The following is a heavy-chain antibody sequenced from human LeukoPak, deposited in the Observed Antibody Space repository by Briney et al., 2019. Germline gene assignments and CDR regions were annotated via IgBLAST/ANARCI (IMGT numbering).Heavy chain of an antibody. CDR2: INPNSGGT. D-gene: IGHD2-15*01. CDR3: ASQTYCRGGSCFSRPVDV. Sequence: GASVKVSCKASGYTFTGYYMHWVRQAPGQGLEWMRWINPNSGGTNYAQKFQGRVTMTRDTANSTAYMELSRLRSDDTAVYYCASQTYCRGGSCFSRPVDVWGQGTTVTVSS. CDR1: GYTFTGYY. J-gene: IGHJ6*02. V-gene: IGHV1-2*02.